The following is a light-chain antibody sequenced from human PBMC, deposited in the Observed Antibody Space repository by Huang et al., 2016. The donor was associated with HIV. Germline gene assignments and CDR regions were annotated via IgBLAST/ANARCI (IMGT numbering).Light chain of an antibody. Sequence: EIVMAQSPATLSVSPGERATLSCRASLSFSSALAWYQHKPGQAPRLLIYGASTRATGIPARFSGSGSGTEFTLTISSLKSEDSAVYYCQQYNNWWTFGQGTKVEI. J-gene: IGKJ1*01. CDR1: LSFSSA. V-gene: IGKV3-15*01. CDR3: QQYNNWWT. CDR2: GAS.